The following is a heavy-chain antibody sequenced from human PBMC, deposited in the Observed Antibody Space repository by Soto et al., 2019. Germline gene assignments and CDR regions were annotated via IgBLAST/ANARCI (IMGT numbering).Heavy chain of an antibody. D-gene: IGHD1-26*01. CDR1: GFTFSDYY. J-gene: IGHJ6*02. CDR3: ARGYYAYYYYYYGMDV. CDR2: IGSSGSTI. Sequence: QVQLVESGGGLVKPGGSLRLSCAASGFTFSDYYMSWIRQAPGKGLEWVSYIGSSGSTIYYADSVKGRFTISRDNAKNSLYLRMNSLRAEDTAVYYCARGYYAYYYYYYGMDVWGQGTTVTVSS. V-gene: IGHV3-11*01.